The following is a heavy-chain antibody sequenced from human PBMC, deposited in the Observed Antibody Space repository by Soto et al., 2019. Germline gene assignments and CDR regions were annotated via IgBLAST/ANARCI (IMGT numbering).Heavy chain of an antibody. D-gene: IGHD4-17*01. CDR2: IFPILDVT. V-gene: IGHV1-69*02. Sequence: SVKVSCKASGDTFNRYTISWVRQAPGQGLEWMGRIFPILDVTNYAQMFQGRITITADKSTSTAYMELRSLRSEDTAVYYCATAGEYGDYLFEYWGQGTLVTVSS. J-gene: IGHJ4*02. CDR3: ATAGEYGDYLFEY. CDR1: GDTFNRYT.